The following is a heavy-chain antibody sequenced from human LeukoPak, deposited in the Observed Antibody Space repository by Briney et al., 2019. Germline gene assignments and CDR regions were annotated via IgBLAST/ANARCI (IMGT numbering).Heavy chain of an antibody. CDR1: GFTFSDFS. CDR2: IGSAI. Sequence: GGSLRLSCVASGFTFSDFSLNWVRQAPGKGLEWISYIGSAIYYADSVKGRFTISRDNAKNSLYLQMDSLRAEDTAVYYCASEIVPRWSSPNFDYWGQGTLVTVSS. CDR3: ASEIVPRWSSPNFDY. J-gene: IGHJ4*02. V-gene: IGHV3-21*05. D-gene: IGHD2-15*01.